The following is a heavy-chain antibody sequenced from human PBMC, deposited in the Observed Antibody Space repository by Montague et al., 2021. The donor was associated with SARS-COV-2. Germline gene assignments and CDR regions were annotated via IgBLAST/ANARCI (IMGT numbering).Heavy chain of an antibody. CDR3: AGFTMVRGAPGYGMDV. D-gene: IGHD3-10*01. CDR2: ISTRSTYT. Sequence: SLRLSCAASGFTFSDCYMTWIRQAPGKGLEWLSYISTRSTYTNYADSVKGRFTISRDDAKNSLYLQMNSLRAEDTAVYYCAGFTMVRGAPGYGMDVWGQGTTVTVSS. J-gene: IGHJ6*02. V-gene: IGHV3-11*03. CDR1: GFTFSDCY.